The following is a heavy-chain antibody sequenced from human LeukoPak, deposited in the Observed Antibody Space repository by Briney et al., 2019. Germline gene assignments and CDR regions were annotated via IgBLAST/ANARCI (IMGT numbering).Heavy chain of an antibody. D-gene: IGHD3-9*01. V-gene: IGHV1-2*06. CDR3: TRDLTASGPIGI. J-gene: IGHJ4*02. Sequence: AASVKVSCKASGYTFTDYAMHWVRQAPGQGLEWMGRIDPNSGGTHYPQKFQGRVTVTRDTSVTTAYMELSRLTSDDTAIYFGTRDLTASGPIGIWGQGTLVTVSA. CDR1: GYTFTDYA. CDR2: IDPNSGGT.